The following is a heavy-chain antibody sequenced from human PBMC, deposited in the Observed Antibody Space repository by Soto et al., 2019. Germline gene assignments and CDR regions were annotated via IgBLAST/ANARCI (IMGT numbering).Heavy chain of an antibody. D-gene: IGHD1-1*01. Sequence: EVQLVESGGGLVQPGGSLRLSCAASGFAFSSFWMHWVRQAPGQGPEWISRIKTDGSYANYADSVRGRFTISRDNTKNNMFQQMNNLRNENTAVYYFAGYYSNNGRRLDHWGQGTLVTVSS. J-gene: IGHJ5*02. CDR3: AGYYSNNGRRLDH. V-gene: IGHV3-74*01. CDR1: GFAFSSFW. CDR2: IKTDGSYA.